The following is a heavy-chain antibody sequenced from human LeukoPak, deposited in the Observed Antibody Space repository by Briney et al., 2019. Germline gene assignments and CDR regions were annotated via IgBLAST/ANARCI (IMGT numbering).Heavy chain of an antibody. CDR1: GFTFSSYA. J-gene: IGHJ4*02. V-gene: IGHV3-23*01. CDR2: ISGSGDNT. CDR3: AKGSYYDSSGSFYFDY. Sequence: LPGGSLRLSCAASGFTFSSYAMSWVRQAPGKGLEWVSGISGSGDNTYYADSVKGRFTISRGNSKNTLYVQVNSLGTEDTAAYYCAKGSYYDSSGSFYFDYWGQGTLVTVSS. D-gene: IGHD3-22*01.